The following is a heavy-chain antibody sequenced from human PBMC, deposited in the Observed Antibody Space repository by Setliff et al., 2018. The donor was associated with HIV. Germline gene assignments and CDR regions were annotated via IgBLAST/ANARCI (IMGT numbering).Heavy chain of an antibody. Sequence: SVKVSCKASGGTFSRYAISWVRQAPGHGLEWMGGIIPIFGTANYAQKFQGRVTITTDESTSTAYMELSSLRSEDTAVYYCAKTYSGYDMTRYYYMDVWGKGTTVTVSS. CDR3: AKTYSGYDMTRYYYMDV. CDR1: GGTFSRYA. CDR2: IIPIFGTA. V-gene: IGHV1-69*05. J-gene: IGHJ6*03. D-gene: IGHD5-12*01.